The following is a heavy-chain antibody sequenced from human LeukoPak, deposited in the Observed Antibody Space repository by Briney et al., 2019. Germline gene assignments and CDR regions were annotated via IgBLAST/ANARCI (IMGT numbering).Heavy chain of an antibody. Sequence: GGSLRLSYAASGFTFDDYGMHWVRQAPGKGLEWVSGLSWNGAGIGYADSVRGRFTISRDNAKSSLYLQMNSLRAEDTALYYCAKDWSATVRGTDYWGQGALVTVSS. V-gene: IGHV3-9*01. CDR2: LSWNGAGI. J-gene: IGHJ4*02. CDR1: GFTFDDYG. D-gene: IGHD4-17*01. CDR3: AKDWSATVRGTDY.